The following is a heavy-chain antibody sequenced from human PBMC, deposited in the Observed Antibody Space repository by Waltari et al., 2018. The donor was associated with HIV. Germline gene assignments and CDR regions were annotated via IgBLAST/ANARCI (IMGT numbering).Heavy chain of an antibody. CDR1: GGSIRSYY. CDR3: ARARPPSYGPAAFDI. Sequence: QVQLQESGPGLVKPSETLSLTCTVSGGSIRSYYWSWIRQPPGKGLEWIGYIYYSGSTNYTPSLKSRVTISVDTSKNQFSLKLSSVTAADTAVYYCARARPPSYGPAAFDIWGQGTMVTVSS. V-gene: IGHV4-59*01. CDR2: IYYSGST. J-gene: IGHJ3*02. D-gene: IGHD5-18*01.